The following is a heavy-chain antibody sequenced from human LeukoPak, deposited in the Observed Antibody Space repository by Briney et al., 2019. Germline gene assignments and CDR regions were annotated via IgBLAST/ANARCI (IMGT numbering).Heavy chain of an antibody. Sequence: ASVKVSCKASGYTFTSYGISWVRQAPGQGLEWMGWISAYNGNTNYAQKLQGRVTMTTDTSTSTACMELRSLRSDDTAVYYCARVSSSSWYADYWGQGTLVTVSS. CDR2: ISAYNGNT. CDR3: ARVSSSSWYADY. CDR1: GYTFTSYG. V-gene: IGHV1-18*01. J-gene: IGHJ4*02. D-gene: IGHD6-13*01.